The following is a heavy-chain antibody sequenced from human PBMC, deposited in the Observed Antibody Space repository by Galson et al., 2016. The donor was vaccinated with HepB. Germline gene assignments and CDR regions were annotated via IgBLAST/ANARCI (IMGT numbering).Heavy chain of an antibody. V-gene: IGHV3-23*01. CDR2: ISGAGTA. CDR3: FRVPRYYADYSSGVGDC. CDR1: GFPFSSYA. J-gene: IGHJ4*02. D-gene: IGHD4-17*01. Sequence: SLRLSCAASGFPFSSYAMNWVRQASGKGLAWVSTISGAGTASYAYSVKGRFTISRDNSKNTLDLQMDSPRVEDTALYFCFRVPRYYADYSSGVGDCWGQGTLLTVSS.